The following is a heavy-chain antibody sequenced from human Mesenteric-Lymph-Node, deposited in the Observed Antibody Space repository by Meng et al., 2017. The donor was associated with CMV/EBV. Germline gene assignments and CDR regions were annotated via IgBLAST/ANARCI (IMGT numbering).Heavy chain of an antibody. CDR1: GFTFSPYS. CDR3: ASSFRFDY. CDR2: ISSSGSTI. Sequence: GESLKISCVASGFTFSPYSMHWVRQAPGKGLEWVSYISSSGSTIYYADSVKGRFTISRDNAKNSLYLQMNSLRAEDTAIYYCASSFRFDYWGQGTLVTVSS. J-gene: IGHJ4*02. V-gene: IGHV3-48*04.